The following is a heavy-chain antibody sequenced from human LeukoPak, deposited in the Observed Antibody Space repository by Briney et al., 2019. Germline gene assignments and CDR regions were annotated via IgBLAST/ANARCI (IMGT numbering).Heavy chain of an antibody. D-gene: IGHD3-22*01. Sequence: VKPSCTASGYMFAKYYIHWVRQPTGQALEWVELLNASGGVTRYPQNFQNRVNMNSDTSKTTVYMEVSRLRIEDTAVYYCARGPPGDSSGYYSLPPEDWGQGTLVSASS. CDR3: ARGPPGDSSGYYSLPPED. V-gene: IGHV1-46*01. CDR2: LNASGGVT. CDR1: GYMFAKYY. J-gene: IGHJ4*02.